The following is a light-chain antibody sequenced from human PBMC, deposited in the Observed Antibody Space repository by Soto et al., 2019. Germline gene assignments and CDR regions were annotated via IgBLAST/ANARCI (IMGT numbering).Light chain of an antibody. Sequence: DIVMTQSPDSLAVSLGERATINCKSSQTLLYRSSKKNYLAWYQHKPGQPPNLLIYGVSTRESGVPDRFSGSGSETDFTLTISSLQAEDVAVYYCQQYYTIPWTFGQGTRVEIK. CDR1: QTLLYRSSKKNY. CDR3: QQYYTIPWT. J-gene: IGKJ1*01. V-gene: IGKV4-1*01. CDR2: GVS.